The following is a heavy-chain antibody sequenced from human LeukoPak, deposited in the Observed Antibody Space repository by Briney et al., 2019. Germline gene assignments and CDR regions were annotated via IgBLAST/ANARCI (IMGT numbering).Heavy chain of an antibody. CDR1: GGSISSHY. J-gene: IGHJ4*02. Sequence: SETLSLTCTVPGGSISSHYWSWIRQPPGKGLEWIGYIYYSGSTNYNPPLKSRVTISLHTSKNQFSLKLSSVTAADTAVYYCARVQIAYSYGLFDYWGQGTLVTVSS. V-gene: IGHV4-59*11. D-gene: IGHD5-18*01. CDR2: IYYSGST. CDR3: ARVQIAYSYGLFDY.